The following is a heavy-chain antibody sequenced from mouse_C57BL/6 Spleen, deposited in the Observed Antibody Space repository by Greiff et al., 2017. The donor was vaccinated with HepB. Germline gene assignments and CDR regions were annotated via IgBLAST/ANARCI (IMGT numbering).Heavy chain of an antibody. J-gene: IGHJ4*01. CDR3: ARGNWGY. Sequence: EVKLEESGPGLVKPSQSLSLTCSVTGYSITSGYYWNWIRQFPGNKLEWMGYISYDGSNNYNPSLKNRISITRDTSKNQFFLKLNSVTTEDTATYYCARGNWGYWGQGTSVTVSS. CDR2: ISYDGSN. V-gene: IGHV3-6*01. D-gene: IGHD4-1*01. CDR1: GYSITSGYY.